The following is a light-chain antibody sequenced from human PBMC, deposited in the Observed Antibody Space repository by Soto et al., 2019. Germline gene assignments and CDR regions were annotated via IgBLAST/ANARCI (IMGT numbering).Light chain of an antibody. CDR3: SAWDDSLSGWV. Sequence: QSVLTQPPSASGTPGQRVTISCSGSSSNIGSNYVYWYQQLPGTAPKLHIYSNNQRPSGVPDRFSGSKSGTSASLAISGLRSEDEADYYCSAWDDSLSGWVFCGGTKLTVL. V-gene: IGLV1-47*02. CDR1: SSNIGSNY. CDR2: SNN. J-gene: IGLJ3*02.